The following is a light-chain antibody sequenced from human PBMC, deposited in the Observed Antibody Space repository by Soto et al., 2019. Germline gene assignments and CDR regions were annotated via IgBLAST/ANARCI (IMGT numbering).Light chain of an antibody. J-gene: IGKJ2*01. Sequence: DIQMTQSPSTLSASVGGRVTITCRAGQSIGSWLAWYQQKPENAPKLLIYKASTLVSGVPSRFSGSGSGTEFTLTISSLQPDDFATYYCQQYNSYSTFGQGTKLEIK. CDR2: KAS. CDR1: QSIGSW. CDR3: QQYNSYST. V-gene: IGKV1-5*03.